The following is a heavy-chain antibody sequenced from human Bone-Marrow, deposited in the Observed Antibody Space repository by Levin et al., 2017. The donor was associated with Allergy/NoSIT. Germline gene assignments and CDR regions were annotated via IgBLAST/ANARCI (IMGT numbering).Heavy chain of an antibody. CDR2: ISYDGSNK. CDR1: GFTFSSYA. Sequence: GESLKISCAASGFTFSSYAMHWVRQAPGKGLEWVAVISYDGSNKYYADSVKGRFTISRDNSKNTLYLQMNSLRAEDTAVYYWARVVLIGWGQGTLVTVSS. CDR3: ARVVLIG. J-gene: IGHJ4*02. V-gene: IGHV3-30*04. D-gene: IGHD3-16*01.